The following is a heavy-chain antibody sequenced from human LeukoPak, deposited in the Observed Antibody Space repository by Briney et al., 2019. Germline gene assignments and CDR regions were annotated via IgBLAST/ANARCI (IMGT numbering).Heavy chain of an antibody. V-gene: IGHV3-30*03. D-gene: IGHD3-22*01. CDR2: ISYDGSNK. CDR1: GFTFSSYG. CDR3: ARVYDSSGYYPIFDY. J-gene: IGHJ4*02. Sequence: TGGSLRLSCAASGFTFSSYGMHWVRQAPGKGLEWVAVISYDGSNKYYADSVKGRFTISRDNSKNTLYLQMNSLRAEDTAVYYCARVYDSSGYYPIFDYWGQGTLVTVSS.